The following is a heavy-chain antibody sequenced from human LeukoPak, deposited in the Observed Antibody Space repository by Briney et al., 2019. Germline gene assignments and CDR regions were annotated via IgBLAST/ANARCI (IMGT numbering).Heavy chain of an antibody. CDR2: ISYDGSNK. Sequence: GGSLRLSCAASGFTFSSYAMHWVRQAPGKGLEWVAVISYDGSNKYYADSVKGRFTISRDNSKNTLYLQMNSLRAEDTAVYYCARGGSDSSGYFFDYWGQGTLVTVSS. D-gene: IGHD3-22*01. CDR3: ARGGSDSSGYFFDY. J-gene: IGHJ4*02. V-gene: IGHV3-30*04. CDR1: GFTFSSYA.